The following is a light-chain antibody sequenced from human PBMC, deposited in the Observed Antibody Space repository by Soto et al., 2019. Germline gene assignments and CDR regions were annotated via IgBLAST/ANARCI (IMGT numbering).Light chain of an antibody. Sequence: LTQPASVSGSPVQSIAISCTGTSSDVGGYNYVSWYQQHPGKTPKLMICDVSNRPSGVSNRFSGSKSGNTASLTISGLQAEDEAEYYCSSYTSSSTYVFGTGTKVTVL. V-gene: IGLV2-14*03. CDR2: DVS. J-gene: IGLJ1*01. CDR1: SSDVGGYNY. CDR3: SSYTSSSTYV.